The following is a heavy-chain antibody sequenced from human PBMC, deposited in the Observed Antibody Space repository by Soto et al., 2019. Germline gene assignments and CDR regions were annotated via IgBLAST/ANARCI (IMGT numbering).Heavy chain of an antibody. CDR1: AGPMSSNNW. Sequence: XETLRRPCAVSAGPMSSNNWWSWVGPPPVRGLEWIGEIYHSGTTNYNPSFKSRVTISLDKSKNQFSRKLTSVTAADTAVYYCAGATTFSYFYYDMDGMGQGPRGAVSS. CDR2: IYHSGTT. CDR3: AGATTFSYFYYDMDG. D-gene: IGHD1-26*01. V-gene: IGHV4-4*02. J-gene: IGHJ6*01.